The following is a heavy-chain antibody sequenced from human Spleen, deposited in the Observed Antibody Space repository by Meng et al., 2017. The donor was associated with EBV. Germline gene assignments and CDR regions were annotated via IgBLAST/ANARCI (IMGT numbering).Heavy chain of an antibody. J-gene: IGHJ4*01. CDR3: ARVPRRGARINTYYYGSGSYFWYFDY. V-gene: IGHV4-34*01. CDR1: GGSFSGYF. CDR2: SNHSGST. D-gene: IGHD3-10*01. Sequence: QLQLQESGPVLLKPSXTLSLTCAVYGGSFSGYFWSWIRQPPGKGLEWIGESNHSGSTNYNPSLKSRVTISVDTSKNQFSLKLNSVAAADTAVYYCARVPRRGARINTYYYGSGSYFWYFDYGGHGSLVTVSS.